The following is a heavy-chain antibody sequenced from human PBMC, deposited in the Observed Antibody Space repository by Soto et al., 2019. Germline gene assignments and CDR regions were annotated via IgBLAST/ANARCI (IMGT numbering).Heavy chain of an antibody. V-gene: IGHV1-3*01. J-gene: IGHJ4*02. CDR3: ARSAPYYYDSSGYYLFDY. D-gene: IGHD3-22*01. CDR2: INAGNGNT. CDR1: GYTFTSNA. Sequence: ASVKVSCTASGYTFTSNAMHWVRQAPGQRLEWMGWINAGNGNTKYSQKFQGRVTITRDTSASTAYMELSSLRSEDTAVYYCARSAPYYYDSSGYYLFDYWGQGTLVTVSS.